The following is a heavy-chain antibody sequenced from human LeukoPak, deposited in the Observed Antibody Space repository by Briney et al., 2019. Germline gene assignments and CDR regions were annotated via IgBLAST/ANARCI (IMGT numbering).Heavy chain of an antibody. J-gene: IGHJ4*02. CDR1: GFTFSDYS. CDR3: ARDLNYYDSSGSVDY. D-gene: IGHD3-22*01. Sequence: SGGSLRLSCAASGFTFSDYSVNWVRQAPGKGLEWVSYITANSVTRFYADSVKGRFTISRDNAKNSLYLQMNSLRAEDTAVYYCARDLNYYDSSGSVDYWGQGTLVTVSS. CDR2: ITANSVTR. V-gene: IGHV3-48*04.